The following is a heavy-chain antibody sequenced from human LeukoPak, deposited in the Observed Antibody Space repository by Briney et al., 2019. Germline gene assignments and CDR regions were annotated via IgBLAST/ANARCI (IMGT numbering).Heavy chain of an antibody. V-gene: IGHV3-48*03. Sequence: PGGSLRLSCAASGFTFSSYEMNWVRQAPGKGLEWVSYISSSGSTIYYADSVKGRFTISRDNAKNSLYLQMNSLRAEDTAVYYCARDRAHLDAFDIWGQGTMVTVSS. CDR2: ISSSGSTI. CDR1: GFTFSSYE. CDR3: ARDRAHLDAFDI. D-gene: IGHD3-10*01. J-gene: IGHJ3*02.